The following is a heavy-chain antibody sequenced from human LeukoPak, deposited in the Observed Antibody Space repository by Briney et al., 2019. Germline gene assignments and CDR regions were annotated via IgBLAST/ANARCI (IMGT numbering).Heavy chain of an antibody. CDR1: GFTFDDYA. D-gene: IGHD6-6*01. CDR3: AKGRDSSSSLLDY. Sequence: GGSLRLSCAASGFTFDDYAMLWVREAPGKGLEWGSGISWNSGSIGYADSVKGRFTISRDNAKNSLYLQMNSLRAEDMALYYCAKGRDSSSSLLDYWGQGTLVTVAS. V-gene: IGHV3-9*03. CDR2: ISWNSGSI. J-gene: IGHJ4*02.